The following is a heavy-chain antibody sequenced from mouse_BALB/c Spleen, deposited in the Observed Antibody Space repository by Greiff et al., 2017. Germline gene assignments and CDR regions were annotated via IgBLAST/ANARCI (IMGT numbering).Heavy chain of an antibody. CDR2: ISSGSSTI. CDR3: ARRGYEERGYAMDY. Sequence: EVHLVESGGGLVQPGGSRKLSCAASGFTFSSFGMHWVRQAPEKGLEWVAYISSGSSTIYYADTVKGRFTISRDNPKNTLFLQMTSLRSEDTAMYYCARRGYEERGYAMDYWGQGTSVTVSS. J-gene: IGHJ4*01. D-gene: IGHD2-2*01. CDR1: GFTFSSFG. V-gene: IGHV5-17*02.